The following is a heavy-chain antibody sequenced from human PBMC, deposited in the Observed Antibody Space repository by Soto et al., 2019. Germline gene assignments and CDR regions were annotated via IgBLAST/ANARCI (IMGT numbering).Heavy chain of an antibody. V-gene: IGHV3-23*01. J-gene: IGHJ4*02. D-gene: IGHD3-22*01. CDR1: GFTFRSYA. CDR2: ISDSGGNT. CDR3: VRGSDYYDSSGYYLPFDY. Sequence: GWSLRLSCAASGFTFRSYAMSWVRQAPGKGLEWVSSISDSGGNTYYADSVKGRFTISRDNSKNTLSLQMNSLRAEDTAVYYCVRGSDYYDSSGYYLPFDYWGQGTLVTVSS.